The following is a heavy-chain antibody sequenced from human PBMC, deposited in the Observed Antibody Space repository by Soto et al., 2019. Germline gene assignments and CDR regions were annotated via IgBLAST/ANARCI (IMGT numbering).Heavy chain of an antibody. D-gene: IGHD3-3*01. V-gene: IGHV1-18*04. J-gene: IGHJ3*01. CDR1: VFTSSG. CDR3: AREGILGLFDAYDL. Sequence: QDQLVQSGAEVKKPGASVKVSCKASVFTSSGISWVRQAPGQRLEWMGWISTHNGNTIYAQKFQGRVSMTMDTSTTTVYMELRSLRPDDTAGYLCAREGILGLFDAYDLWGQGTMVTVSS. CDR2: ISTHNGNT.